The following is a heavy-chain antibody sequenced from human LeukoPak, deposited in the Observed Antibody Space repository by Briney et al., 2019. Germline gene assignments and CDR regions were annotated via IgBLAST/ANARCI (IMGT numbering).Heavy chain of an antibody. Sequence: SETLSLPCTVSGGSISSYYWSWIRQPPGKGLEWIGYIYYSGSTNYNPSLKSRVTISVDTSKNQFSLKLSSVTAADTAVYYCARRRGIAAAGGDWFDPWGQGTLVTVSS. D-gene: IGHD6-13*01. CDR1: GGSISSYY. J-gene: IGHJ5*02. V-gene: IGHV4-59*08. CDR2: IYYSGST. CDR3: ARRRGIAAAGGDWFDP.